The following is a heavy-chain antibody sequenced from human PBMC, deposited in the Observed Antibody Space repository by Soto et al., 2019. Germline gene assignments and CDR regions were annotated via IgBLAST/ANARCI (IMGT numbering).Heavy chain of an antibody. CDR1: GGSISSYY. Sequence: PSETLSLTCTVSGGSISSYYWSWIRLPPGKGLEWIGYIYYSGSTNYNPSLKSRVTMSVDTSKNQFSLKLSSVTAADTAVYYCARGLNGYDYYYYYYMDVRGKRTTVTVSS. CDR3: ARGLNGYDYYYYYYMDV. CDR2: IYYSGST. D-gene: IGHD3-9*01. V-gene: IGHV4-59*01. J-gene: IGHJ6*03.